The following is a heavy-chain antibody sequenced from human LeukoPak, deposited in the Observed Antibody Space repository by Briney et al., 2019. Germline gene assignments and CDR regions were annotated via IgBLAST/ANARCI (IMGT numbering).Heavy chain of an antibody. CDR3: AKSFGPVIAAAGTGAD. D-gene: IGHD6-13*01. CDR2: ISFDGSDK. V-gene: IGHV3-30*18. J-gene: IGHJ4*02. CDR1: GFTFNNYG. Sequence: GGSLGLSCAGSGFTFNNYGIHWVRQAPGKGLEWVAVISFDGSDKYYADSVKGRFTISRDNSKNTLYLQMNSLRAEDTAVYYCAKSFGPVIAAAGTGADWGQGTLVTVSS.